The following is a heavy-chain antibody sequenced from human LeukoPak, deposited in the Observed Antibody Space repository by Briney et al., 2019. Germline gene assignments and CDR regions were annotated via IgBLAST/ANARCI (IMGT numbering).Heavy chain of an antibody. CDR1: GGSISSYY. J-gene: IGHJ6*03. D-gene: IGHD4-23*01. V-gene: IGHV4-59*01. Sequence: SETLSLTCTVSGGSISSYYWSWIRQPPGKGLEWIGYIYYSGSTNYNPSLKSRVTISVDTSKNQFSLKLSSVTAADTAVYYCARAVNYYYYMDVWGKGTTVTVSS. CDR2: IYYSGST. CDR3: ARAVNYYYYMDV.